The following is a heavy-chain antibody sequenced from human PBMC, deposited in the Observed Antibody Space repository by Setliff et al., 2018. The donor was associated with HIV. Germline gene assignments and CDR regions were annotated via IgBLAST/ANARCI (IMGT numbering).Heavy chain of an antibody. D-gene: IGHD3-22*01. J-gene: IGHJ3*02. CDR1: GGSISSYY. V-gene: IGHV4-59*01. Sequence: SETLSLTCTVSGGSISSYYWSWIRQPPGKGLEWIGYVYYSGSTNYNPSLKSRLTISADTSKNQFSLKLSSVTAADTAVYYCAREDYYDQKGAFDIWGQGTLVTVSS. CDR3: AREDYYDQKGAFDI. CDR2: VYYSGST.